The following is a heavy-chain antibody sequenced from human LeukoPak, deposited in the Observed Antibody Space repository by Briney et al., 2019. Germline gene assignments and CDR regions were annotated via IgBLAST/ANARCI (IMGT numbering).Heavy chain of an antibody. V-gene: IGHV1-3*01. Sequence: ASVKVSCKASGYTFTSYGISWVRQAPGQRLEWMGWINAGRGNTKYSQKFPGRVTITRDTSASTVHMELSSLRSEDTAVYYCASGHYTSDWSNWFDPWGQGTLVTVSS. D-gene: IGHD3-9*01. CDR3: ASGHYTSDWSNWFDP. CDR2: INAGRGNT. J-gene: IGHJ5*02. CDR1: GYTFTSYG.